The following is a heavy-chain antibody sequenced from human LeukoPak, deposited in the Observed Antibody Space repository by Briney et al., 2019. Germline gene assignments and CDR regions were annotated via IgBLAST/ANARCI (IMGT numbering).Heavy chain of an antibody. CDR2: ISAYNGNT. V-gene: IGHV1-18*01. Sequence: ASVKVSCKASGYTFTSYGISWVRQAPGQGLEWMGWISAYNGNTNYAQKLQGRVTMTTDTSTSTAYMELRSLRSDETAVYYCARDRTSGYSSGWYNDWGQGTLVTVSS. J-gene: IGHJ4*02. CDR3: ARDRTSGYSSGWYND. CDR1: GYTFTSYG. D-gene: IGHD6-19*01.